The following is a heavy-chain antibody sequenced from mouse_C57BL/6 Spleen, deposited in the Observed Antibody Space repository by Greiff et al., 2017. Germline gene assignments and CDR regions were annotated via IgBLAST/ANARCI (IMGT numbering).Heavy chain of an antibody. CDR2: IRLKSDNYAT. Sequence: EVQGVESGGGLVQPGGSMKLSCVASGFTFSNYWMNWVRQSPEKGLEWVAQIRLKSDNYATHYAESVKGRFTISRDDSKSSVYLQMNNLRAEDTGIYYCTASYYSNLFDYWGQGTTLTVSS. V-gene: IGHV6-3*01. CDR1: GFTFSNYW. CDR3: TASYYSNLFDY. J-gene: IGHJ2*01. D-gene: IGHD2-5*01.